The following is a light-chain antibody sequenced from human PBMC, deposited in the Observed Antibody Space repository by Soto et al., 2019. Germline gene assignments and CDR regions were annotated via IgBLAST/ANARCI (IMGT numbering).Light chain of an antibody. V-gene: IGKV1-12*01. CDR2: ATS. J-gene: IGKJ3*01. CDR3: QQGNSFPRT. Sequence: DTQLTQSPSSVSASVGDRVTITCRASQGISNWLAWYQQRPGRAPKLLVYATSTLQTGVPPRFSGHGSGTNFTLTVSSLQPEDFATYYCQQGNSFPRTFGPGTKVDIK. CDR1: QGISNW.